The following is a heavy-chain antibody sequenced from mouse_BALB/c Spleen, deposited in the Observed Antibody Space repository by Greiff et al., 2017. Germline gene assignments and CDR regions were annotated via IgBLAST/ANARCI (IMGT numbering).Heavy chain of an antibody. Sequence: EVKVVESGGGLVKPGGSLKLSCAASGFSFSSYDMSWVRQTPEKRLEWVAYISSGGGSTYYPDTVKGRFTISRDNAKNTLYLQMSSLKSEDTAMYYCARHGIPTDAMDYWGQGTSVTVSS. J-gene: IGHJ4*01. D-gene: IGHD4-1*01. CDR3: ARHGIPTDAMDY. V-gene: IGHV5-12-1*01. CDR2: ISSGGGST. CDR1: GFSFSSYD.